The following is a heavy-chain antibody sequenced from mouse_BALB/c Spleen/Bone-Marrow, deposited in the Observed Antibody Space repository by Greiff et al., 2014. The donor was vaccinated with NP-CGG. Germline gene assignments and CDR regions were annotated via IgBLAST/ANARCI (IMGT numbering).Heavy chain of an antibody. CDR1: GFTFSNFW. Sequence: EVKLVESGGGLVQPGGSMKLSCVASGFTFSNFWMNWVRQSPEKGLEWVAEIRLKSNNYATHYAESVKGRFTVTRDDSQSSVSLQMNSVGAEDTAIYHCARREYYGFDYWGQGTTLTVSS. CDR3: ARREYYGFDY. D-gene: IGHD1-1*01. CDR2: IRLKSNNYAT. J-gene: IGHJ2*01. V-gene: IGHV6-6*02.